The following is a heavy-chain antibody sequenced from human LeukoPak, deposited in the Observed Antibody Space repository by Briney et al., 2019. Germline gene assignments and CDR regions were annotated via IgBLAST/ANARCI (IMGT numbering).Heavy chain of an antibody. Sequence: SETLSLTCTVSGGSISSYYWSWIRQPPGKGLEWIGYIYYSGSTNYNPSLKSRVTISVDTSKNQFSLKLSSVTAADTAVYYCARHVHSSSPFDYWGQGTLVTVSS. CDR3: ARHVHSSSPFDY. CDR1: GGSISSYY. V-gene: IGHV4-59*08. CDR2: IYYSGST. J-gene: IGHJ4*02. D-gene: IGHD6-6*01.